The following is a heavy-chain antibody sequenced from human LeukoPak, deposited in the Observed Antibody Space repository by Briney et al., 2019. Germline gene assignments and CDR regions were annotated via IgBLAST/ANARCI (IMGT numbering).Heavy chain of an antibody. CDR3: ARVRGSITMVRSYYGMDV. V-gene: IGHV1-2*02. J-gene: IGHJ6*02. CDR1: GYTFTGYY. Sequence: GASVKVSCKASGYTFTGYYMNWVRQAPGQGLEWMGSINPNSGGTNYAQKFQGRVTMTRDTSISTAYMELSRLRSDDTAVYYCARVRGSITMVRSYYGMDVWGQGTTVTVSS. CDR2: INPNSGGT. D-gene: IGHD3-10*01.